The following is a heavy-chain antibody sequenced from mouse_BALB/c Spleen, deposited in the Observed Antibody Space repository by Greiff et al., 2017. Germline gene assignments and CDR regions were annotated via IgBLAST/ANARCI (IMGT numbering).Heavy chain of an antibody. V-gene: IGHV1-69*01. D-gene: IGHD3-2*02. Sequence: QVQLQQPGAELVMPGASVKMSCKASGYTFTDYWMHWVKQRPGQGLEWIGAIDTSDSYTSYNQKFKGKATLTVDESSSTAYMQLSSLTSEDSAVYYCARSREALYAMDYWGQGTSVTVSS. CDR3: ARSREALYAMDY. CDR2: IDTSDSYT. J-gene: IGHJ4*01. CDR1: GYTFTDYW.